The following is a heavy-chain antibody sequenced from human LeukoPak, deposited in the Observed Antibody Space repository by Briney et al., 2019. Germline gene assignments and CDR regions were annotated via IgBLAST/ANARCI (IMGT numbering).Heavy chain of an antibody. J-gene: IGHJ4*02. CDR3: ARVSAYYDILTGYYQYYFDY. Sequence: SETLSLTCGVYGESFSGFYWSWIRQTPGKGLQWIGEINHSGDINYNPSLESRVTISVDTSKRQFSLKLSSVTAADTAVYYCARVSAYYDILTGYYQYYFDYWGQGTLVTVSP. CDR2: INHSGDI. CDR1: GESFSGFY. V-gene: IGHV4-34*01. D-gene: IGHD3-9*01.